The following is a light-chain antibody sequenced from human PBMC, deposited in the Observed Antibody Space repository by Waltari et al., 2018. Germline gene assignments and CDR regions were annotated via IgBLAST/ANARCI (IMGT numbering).Light chain of an antibody. Sequence: ETVLTQSPGTLSLSPGDRATLSCRASQSISSTYLAWYQQNTGQPPRLLIFGACSRATGTPDRFSGSGSGTDFTLTLSRLEPEDFAVYYCQQYGTARAFGQGTKVEI. V-gene: IGKV3-20*01. J-gene: IGKJ1*01. CDR2: GAC. CDR3: QQYGTARA. CDR1: QSISSTY.